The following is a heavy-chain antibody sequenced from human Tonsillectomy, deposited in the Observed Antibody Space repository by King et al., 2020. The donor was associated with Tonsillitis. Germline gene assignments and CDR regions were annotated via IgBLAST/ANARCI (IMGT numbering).Heavy chain of an antibody. D-gene: IGHD2-2*01. V-gene: IGHV4-31*03. J-gene: IGHJ4*02. CDR2: IYYSGST. Sequence: VQLQESGPGLVKPSQTLSLTCTVSGGSISSGGYYWSWIRQHPGKGLEWIGYIYYSGSTYYNPSLKSRVTISVDTSKNQFSLKLSSVTAADTAVYYCAGYGYCSSTSCHPVDYWGQGTLVTVSS. CDR1: GGSISSGGYY. CDR3: AGYGYCSSTSCHPVDY.